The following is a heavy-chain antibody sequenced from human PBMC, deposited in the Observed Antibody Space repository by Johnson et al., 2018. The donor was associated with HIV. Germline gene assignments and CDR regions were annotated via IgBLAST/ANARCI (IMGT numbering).Heavy chain of an antibody. D-gene: IGHD6-13*01. V-gene: IGHV3-30-3*01. J-gene: IGHJ3*02. CDR1: GFTFSSYA. Sequence: QVQLVESGGGVVQPGRSLRLSCAASGFTFSSYAMHWVRQAPGKGLEWVAVISYDGSNKYYADSVKGRFTISRDNSKNTLYLQMNSLRAEDTAVYYCARDPRSSSWYYYSNDAFDIWGQGKMVTVSS. CDR3: ARDPRSSSWYYYSNDAFDI. CDR2: ISYDGSNK.